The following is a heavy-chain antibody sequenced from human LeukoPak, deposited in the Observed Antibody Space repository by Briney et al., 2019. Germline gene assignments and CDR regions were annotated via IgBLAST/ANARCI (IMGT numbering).Heavy chain of an antibody. CDR3: ARDRYDFWSGYYTGADAFDI. Sequence: SETLSLTCTVSGGSISSGGYYWSWIRQHPGKGLEWIGYIYYSGSTYYNPSLKSRVTISVDTSKNQFSLKLSSATAADTAVYYCARDRYDFWSGYYTGADAFDIWGQGTMVTVSS. D-gene: IGHD3-3*01. J-gene: IGHJ3*02. CDR1: GGSISSGGYY. V-gene: IGHV4-31*03. CDR2: IYYSGST.